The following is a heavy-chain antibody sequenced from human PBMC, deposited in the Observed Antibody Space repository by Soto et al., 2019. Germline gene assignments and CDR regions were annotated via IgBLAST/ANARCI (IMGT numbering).Heavy chain of an antibody. Sequence: SETLSLTCTVSGGSISGFYWSWVRQPAGKGLEWIGYIYYNGSTNYNPSLRSRVTISVDTSKSQFSLKLSSVTAADTAVYYCAKDSGYNYGYFRWFDPWGQGTLVTVSS. CDR3: AKDSGYNYGYFRWFDP. D-gene: IGHD5-18*01. CDR1: GGSISGFY. J-gene: IGHJ5*02. CDR2: IYYNGST. V-gene: IGHV4-59*01.